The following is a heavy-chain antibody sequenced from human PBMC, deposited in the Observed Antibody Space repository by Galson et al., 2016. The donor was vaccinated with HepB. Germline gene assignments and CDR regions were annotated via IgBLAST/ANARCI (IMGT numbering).Heavy chain of an antibody. CDR1: GYKFTSSG. V-gene: IGHV1-18*01. D-gene: IGHD2-2*01. CDR2: INSYSGDT. CDR3: ARDGSGLVEYCSSSSCAFDP. J-gene: IGHJ5*02. Sequence: SVKVSCKASGYKFTSSGINWVRQAPGQGLEWMGRINSYSGDTNYAQSVQGRVTMTTETSTATAYMELRSLTSNDTAVYYCARDGSGLVEYCSSSSCAFDPWGQGTLVTVSS.